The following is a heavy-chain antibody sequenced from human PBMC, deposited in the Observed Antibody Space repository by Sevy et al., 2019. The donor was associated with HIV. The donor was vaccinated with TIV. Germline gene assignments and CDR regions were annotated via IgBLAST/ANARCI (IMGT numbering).Heavy chain of an antibody. CDR3: ARDFQH. CDR2: ISYDGSNK. V-gene: IGHV3-30*04. J-gene: IGHJ1*01. Sequence: GGYLRLSCAASGFTFSSYAMHWVRQAPGKGLEWVAVISYDGSNKYYADSVKGRFTISRDNSKNTLYLQMNSLRAEDAAVYYCARDFQHWGQGTLVTVSS. CDR1: GFTFSSYA.